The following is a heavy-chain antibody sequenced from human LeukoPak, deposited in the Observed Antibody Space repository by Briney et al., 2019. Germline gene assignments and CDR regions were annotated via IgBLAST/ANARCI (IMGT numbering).Heavy chain of an antibody. CDR2: IDWDDDK. CDR1: GFSLSTSGMC. D-gene: IGHD5-18*01. V-gene: IGHV2-70*11. Sequence: ESGPALVKPTQTLTLTCTFSGFSLSTSGMCVSWIRQPPGKALEWLARIDWDDDKYYSTSLKTRLTISKDTSKNQVVLTMTNLDPVDTATYFCARMGTTEQGYSGGFDSWGQGTLVTVSS. CDR3: ARMGTTEQGYSGGFDS. J-gene: IGHJ4*02.